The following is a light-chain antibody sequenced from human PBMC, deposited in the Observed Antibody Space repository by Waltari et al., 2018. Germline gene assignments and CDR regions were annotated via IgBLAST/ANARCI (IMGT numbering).Light chain of an antibody. J-gene: IGLJ2*01. Sequence: SHELTQPPSVSVSPGQTARITCSGDALSRKYAYWYQQKSGQAPGLVIYEDRKRPPGIPERFSGSGSGTMATLTISGAQVDDEADYYCYSSDNSGFYKLFGGGTKLTVL. CDR3: YSSDNSGFYKL. V-gene: IGLV3-10*01. CDR2: EDR. CDR1: ALSRKY.